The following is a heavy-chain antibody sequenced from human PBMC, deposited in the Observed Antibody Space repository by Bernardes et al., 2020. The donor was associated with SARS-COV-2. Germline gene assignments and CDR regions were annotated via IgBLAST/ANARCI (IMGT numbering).Heavy chain of an antibody. J-gene: IGHJ6*02. CDR3: AGAPDCGGGSCFGRYYYGMDV. CDR2: INRDGSDT. Sequence: GSLRLSCAASGFTFSSYWMHWVRLVPGKGLVWVSRINRDGSDTAYADSVRGRFTISRDNAKNTVYLQMNSLGAEDTAVYYCAGAPDCGGGSCFGRYYYGMDVWGQGSTVTAAS. V-gene: IGHV3-74*03. D-gene: IGHD2-15*01. CDR1: GFTFSSYW.